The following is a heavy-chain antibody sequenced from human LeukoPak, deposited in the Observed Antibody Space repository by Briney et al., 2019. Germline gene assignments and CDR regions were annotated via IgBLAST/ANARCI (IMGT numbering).Heavy chain of an antibody. Sequence: PGGSLRLSCAASGFTFSSYSMNWVRQAPGRGLEWVSSISSSSSYIYYADSVKGRFTISRDNAKNSLYLQMNSLRAEDTAVYYCAKDRGGYEPDDAFDIWGQGTMVTVSS. CDR3: AKDRGGYEPDDAFDI. D-gene: IGHD5-12*01. V-gene: IGHV3-21*01. CDR1: GFTFSSYS. J-gene: IGHJ3*02. CDR2: ISSSSSYI.